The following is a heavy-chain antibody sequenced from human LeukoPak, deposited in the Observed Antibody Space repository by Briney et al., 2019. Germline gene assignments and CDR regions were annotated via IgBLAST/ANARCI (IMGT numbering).Heavy chain of an antibody. J-gene: IGHJ6*03. V-gene: IGHV1-8*01. D-gene: IGHD3-10*01. CDR3: ARGMSGYYGAAHIYYMDV. CDR1: GYTFTSYD. CDR2: MNPNSGNT. Sequence: ASVKVSCKASGYTFTSYDINWVRQATGQGLEWMGWMNPNSGNTGYAQKFQGRVTMTRNTSISTAYMELSSLRSEDTAVYYCARGMSGYYGAAHIYYMDVWGKGTTVTVSS.